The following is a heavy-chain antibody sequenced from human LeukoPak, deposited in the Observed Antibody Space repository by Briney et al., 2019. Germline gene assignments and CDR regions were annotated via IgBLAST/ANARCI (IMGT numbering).Heavy chain of an antibody. V-gene: IGHV3-66*01. CDR3: AREISNPLGY. J-gene: IGHJ4*02. CDR1: GFIFSDNY. CDR2: IYSSGST. D-gene: IGHD3-16*01. Sequence: PGGSLRLSCAASGFIFSDNYMSWVRQAPGTGLEWVSVIYSSGSTYYTDSVKGRFTISRDISKNTLFLQMNSLRPEDTAVYYSAREISNPLGYWGQGTLVIVSS.